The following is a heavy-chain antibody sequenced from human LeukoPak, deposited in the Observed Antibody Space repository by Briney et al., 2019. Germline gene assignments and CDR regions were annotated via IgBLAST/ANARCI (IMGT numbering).Heavy chain of an antibody. Sequence: PGGSLRLSCAASGFTFSSYSMNWVRQAPGKGLEWVSYISSSSSTIYYADSVKGRFTISRDNAKNSLYLQMNSLRAEDTAVYYCARGSGRYTDAFDIWGLGTMATVSS. CDR2: ISSSSSTI. CDR3: ARGSGRYTDAFDI. V-gene: IGHV3-48*01. J-gene: IGHJ3*02. CDR1: GFTFSSYS. D-gene: IGHD2-2*02.